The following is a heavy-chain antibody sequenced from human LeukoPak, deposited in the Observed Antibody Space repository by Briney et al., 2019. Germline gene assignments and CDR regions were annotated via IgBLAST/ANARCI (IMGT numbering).Heavy chain of an antibody. V-gene: IGHV4-34*01. J-gene: IGHJ4*02. D-gene: IGHD3-9*01. Sequence: SETLSLTCAVYGRSFSGYYWSWIRQPPGKGLEWIGEINHSGSTNYNPSLKSRVTISVDTSKNQFSLKLSSVTAADTAVYYCARGRGPLRYPDYWGQGTLVTVSS. CDR2: INHSGST. CDR1: GRSFSGYY. CDR3: ARGRGPLRYPDY.